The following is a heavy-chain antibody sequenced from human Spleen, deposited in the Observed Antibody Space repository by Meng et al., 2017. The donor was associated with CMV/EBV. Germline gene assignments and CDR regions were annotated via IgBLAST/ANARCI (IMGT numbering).Heavy chain of an antibody. Sequence: SETLSLTCTVSGGSVSSGSHYWSWIRQPPGKGLEWIGYIYYSGSTNYNPSLKSRVTISVDTSKNRFSLNLTSVTPADTAVYYCARALWAATGVVFDYWGQGTLVTVSS. J-gene: IGHJ4*02. CDR1: GGSVSSGSHY. CDR3: ARALWAATGVVFDY. V-gene: IGHV4-61*01. D-gene: IGHD6-13*01. CDR2: IYYSGST.